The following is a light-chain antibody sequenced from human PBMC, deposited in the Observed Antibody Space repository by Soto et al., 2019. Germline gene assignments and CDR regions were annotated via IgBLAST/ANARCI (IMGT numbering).Light chain of an antibody. CDR1: SSDVGAYDY. CDR3: SLYTSSDTPYV. CDR2: VVS. Sequence: QSALTQPASVSGSPGQSITISCTGTSSDVGAYDYVSWYQQHPDKAPKLIIYVVSNRPSEVSNRFSGSKSGNTASLTISGLQAEDEADYYCSLYTSSDTPYVFGTGTKLTVL. J-gene: IGLJ1*01. V-gene: IGLV2-14*01.